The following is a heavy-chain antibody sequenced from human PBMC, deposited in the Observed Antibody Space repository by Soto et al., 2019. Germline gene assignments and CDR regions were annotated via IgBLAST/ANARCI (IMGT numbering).Heavy chain of an antibody. Sequence: EVQLLESGGGLVQPGGSLRVSCAASGFTFTNHAMSWVRQAPGKGLEWVSAISGSGGGTYYADSVKGRFTISRDNSEKTIYMRMTRLIAEAMALYLCARVRGGCGELTLYFDHWGSGTGVTVPS. CDR3: ARVRGGCGELTLYFDH. D-gene: IGHD1-26*01. J-gene: IGHJ4*02. V-gene: IGHV3-23*01. CDR2: ISGSGGGT. CDR1: GFTFTNHA.